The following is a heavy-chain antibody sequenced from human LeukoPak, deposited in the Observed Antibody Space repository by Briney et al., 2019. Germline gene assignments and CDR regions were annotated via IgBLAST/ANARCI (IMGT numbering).Heavy chain of an antibody. CDR3: ARESVLLWFGAPDY. D-gene: IGHD3-10*01. Sequence: GGSLRLSCAASGFTFSSYEMNWVRQAPGKGLEWVSYISSSGSTIYYADSVKGRFTISRDNAKNSLYLQMNSLRAEDTAVYYCARESVLLWFGAPDYWGQGTLVTVSS. CDR2: ISSSGSTI. J-gene: IGHJ4*02. V-gene: IGHV3-48*03. CDR1: GFTFSSYE.